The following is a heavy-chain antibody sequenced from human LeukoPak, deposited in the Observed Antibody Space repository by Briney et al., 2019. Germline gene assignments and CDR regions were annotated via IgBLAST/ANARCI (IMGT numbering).Heavy chain of an antibody. CDR3: VRGATGYSFADY. Sequence: GGSLRLSCAASGFTFSSYAMSWVRQAPGKGLEWVSAISGSGGSTYYADSVKGRFTVSRDNSKNTLYLQMNSLTAEDTAVYYCVRGATGYSFADYWGQGTLVSVSS. D-gene: IGHD1-26*01. CDR2: ISGSGGST. J-gene: IGHJ4*02. V-gene: IGHV3-23*01. CDR1: GFTFSSYA.